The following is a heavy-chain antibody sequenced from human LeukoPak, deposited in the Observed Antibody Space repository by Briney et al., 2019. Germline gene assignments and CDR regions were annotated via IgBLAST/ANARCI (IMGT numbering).Heavy chain of an antibody. CDR1: GYTFTSYG. CDR2: ISAYNGNT. D-gene: IGHD6-19*01. CDR3: ARDRGSGWWDDWFDP. J-gene: IGHJ5*02. Sequence: PSVKVSCKASGYTFTSYGISWVRHAPGQRLEWMGWISAYNGNTNYAQKLQGRVTMTTDTSTSTAYMELRSLRSDYTAVYYCARDRGSGWWDDWFDPWGQGTLVTVSS. V-gene: IGHV1-18*01.